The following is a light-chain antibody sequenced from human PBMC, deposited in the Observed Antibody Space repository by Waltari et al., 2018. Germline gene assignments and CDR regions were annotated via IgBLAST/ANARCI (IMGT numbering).Light chain of an antibody. V-gene: IGLV2-8*01. CDR1: RSHAGGNNY. CDR2: EVS. CDR3: SSFAGSNVV. Sequence: QSALTQPPSASGSPGPSVTIPCTGTRSHAGGNNYVSWYQQHPGKAPKLMIYEVSKRPSGVPDRFSGSKSGNTASLTVSGLQADDEADYYCSSFAGSNVVFGGGTQLTVL. J-gene: IGLJ2*01.